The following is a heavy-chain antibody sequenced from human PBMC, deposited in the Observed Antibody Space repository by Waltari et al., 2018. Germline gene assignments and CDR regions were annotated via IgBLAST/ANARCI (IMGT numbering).Heavy chain of an antibody. CDR1: GRTFSSYA. D-gene: IGHD5-12*01. CDR2: VIPIFGTA. CDR3: ARGMDGYFPDY. Sequence: QVQRVQSGAEGKKPGSSVKVSCKASGRTFSSYAISGVRQAPGQGLEWMGGVIPIFGTANYAQKFQGRVTITADESTSTAYMELSSLRSEDTAVYYCARGMDGYFPDYWGQGTLVTVSS. J-gene: IGHJ4*02. V-gene: IGHV1-69*01.